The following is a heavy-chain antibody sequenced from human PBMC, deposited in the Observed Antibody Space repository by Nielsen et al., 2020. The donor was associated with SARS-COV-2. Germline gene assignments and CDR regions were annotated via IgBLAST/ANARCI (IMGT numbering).Heavy chain of an antibody. CDR1: GFTFDDYA. Sequence: SLKISCAASGFTFDDYAMHWVRQAPGKGLEWVSGISWNSGSIGYADSVKGRFTISRDNAKNSLYLQMNSLRAEDTALYYCAKDPLEGGYYYGMDVWGQGTTVTVSS. J-gene: IGHJ6*02. CDR3: AKDPLEGGYYYGMDV. CDR2: ISWNSGSI. D-gene: IGHD3-16*01. V-gene: IGHV3-9*01.